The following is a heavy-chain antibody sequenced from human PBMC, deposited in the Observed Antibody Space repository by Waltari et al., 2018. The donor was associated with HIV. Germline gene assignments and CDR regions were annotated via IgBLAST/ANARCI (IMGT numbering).Heavy chain of an antibody. CDR3: ARQGNSGAYYGGYI. CDR2: MWADGSSK. CDR1: GFSLTAYA. Sequence: QVQLVESGGTVVQSGRSLRLSCVTSGFSLTAYAMTWFRQPPGKGLEWVETMWADGSSKFYAEFVRGRFSMSRDYFKNMISLQMRGLRDDDAAVYYCARQGNSGAYYGGYIWGQGTRSTVAS. V-gene: IGHV3-33*07. D-gene: IGHD3-10*01. J-gene: IGHJ4*02.